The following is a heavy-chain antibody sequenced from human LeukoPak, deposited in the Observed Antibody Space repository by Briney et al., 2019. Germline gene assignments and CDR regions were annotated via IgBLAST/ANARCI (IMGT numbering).Heavy chain of an antibody. J-gene: IGHJ6*03. V-gene: IGHV1-46*01. CDR2: ISPSGGST. Sequence: ASVKVSCKAFGYTFTSNYMHWVRQAPGQGPEWMGVISPSGGSTTYAQKFQGRVTLTRDMSTSTDYLELSSLRSEDTAVYYCARTPPDGKTTYYDFWSTEQYYYYYMDVWGKGTTVTVSS. CDR3: ARTPPDGKTTYYDFWSTEQYYYYYMDV. CDR1: GYTFTSNY. D-gene: IGHD3-3*01.